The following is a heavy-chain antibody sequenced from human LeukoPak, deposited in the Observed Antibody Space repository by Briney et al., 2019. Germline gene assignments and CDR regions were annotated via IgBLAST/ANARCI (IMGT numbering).Heavy chain of an antibody. Sequence: GGSLRLSCAASGFTFSSHAMGWVRQAPGKGLEWVSGIGGLGGSTYYAGSVKGRFTISRDNSQNTLYLHMNSLRADDTAVYYSARDPGVVAFHYFDSWGQGSLVTVSS. V-gene: IGHV3-23*01. J-gene: IGHJ4*02. D-gene: IGHD3-3*01. CDR3: ARDPGVVAFHYFDS. CDR1: GFTFSSHA. CDR2: IGGLGGST.